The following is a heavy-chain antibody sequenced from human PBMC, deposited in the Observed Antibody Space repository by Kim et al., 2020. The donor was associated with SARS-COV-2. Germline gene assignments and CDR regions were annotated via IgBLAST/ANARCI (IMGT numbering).Heavy chain of an antibody. CDR1: GFTFSSYA. J-gene: IGHJ4*02. V-gene: IGHV3-23*01. D-gene: IGHD3-10*01. CDR3: AKSTDYYGSGSYTGPFDY. CDR2: ISGSGGST. Sequence: GGSLRLSCAASGFTFSSYAMSWVRQAPGKGLEWVSAISGSGGSTYYADSVKGRFTISRDNSKNTLYLQMNSLRAEDTAVYYCAKSTDYYGSGSYTGPFDYWGQGTLVTVSS.